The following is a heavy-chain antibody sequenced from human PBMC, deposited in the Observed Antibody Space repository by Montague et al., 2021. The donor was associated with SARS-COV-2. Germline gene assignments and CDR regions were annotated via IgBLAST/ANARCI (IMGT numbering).Heavy chain of an antibody. J-gene: IGHJ4*02. Sequence: SGSTNYNPSLKSRVTISVDTSKNQFSLKLSSVTAADTAVYYCARGFYYWGQGTLVTVSS. CDR3: ARGFYY. CDR2: SGST. V-gene: IGHV4-59*09.